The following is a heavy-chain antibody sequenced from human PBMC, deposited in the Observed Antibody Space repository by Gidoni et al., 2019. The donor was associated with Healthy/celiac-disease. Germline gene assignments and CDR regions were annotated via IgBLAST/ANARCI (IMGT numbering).Heavy chain of an antibody. V-gene: IGHV1-2*04. D-gene: IGHD3-22*01. J-gene: IGHJ6*02. CDR2: SGGT. CDR3: ARGREDSSGYYYYYYGMDV. Sequence: SGGTNYAQKFQGWVTMTRDTSISTAYMELSRLRSDDTAVYYCARGREDSSGYYYYYYGMDVWGQGTTVTVSS.